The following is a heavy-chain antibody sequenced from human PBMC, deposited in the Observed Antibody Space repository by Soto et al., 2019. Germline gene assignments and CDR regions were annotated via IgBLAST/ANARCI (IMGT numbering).Heavy chain of an antibody. D-gene: IGHD1-26*01. Sequence: QVHLQESGPGLVKPSETLSLTCTVSDDSISSYYWSWIRQPPGKGLEWIGYIYYSGSSTYNPSLKSRVTMSLDMSKNQFSLNLYSVTAADTAVYYCARPYSGAYWAAFDVWGQGTMVTVSS. V-gene: IGHV4-59*01. CDR1: DDSISSYY. CDR2: IYYSGSS. CDR3: ARPYSGAYWAAFDV. J-gene: IGHJ3*01.